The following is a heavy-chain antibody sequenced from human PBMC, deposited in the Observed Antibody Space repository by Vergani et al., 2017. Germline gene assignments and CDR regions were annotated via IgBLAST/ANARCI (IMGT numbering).Heavy chain of an antibody. CDR2: IYSGGST. Sequence: VQLVESGGGLVQPGGSLRLSCAASGFTVSSNYMSWVRQAPGKGLEWVSVIYSGGSTYYADSVKGRFTISRDNSKNTLYLQMNSLRAEDTAVYYCARHVDTAMEYNWFDPWGQGTLVTVSS. CDR3: ARHVDTAMEYNWFDP. CDR1: GFTVSSNY. J-gene: IGHJ5*02. V-gene: IGHV3-66*04. D-gene: IGHD5-18*01.